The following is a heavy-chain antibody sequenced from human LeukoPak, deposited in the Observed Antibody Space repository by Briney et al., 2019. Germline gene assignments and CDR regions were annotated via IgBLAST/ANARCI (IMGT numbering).Heavy chain of an antibody. CDR3: ARGAAAGTVANYYYYYYMDV. D-gene: IGHD6-13*01. CDR2: IIPIFGTA. Sequence: SVKVSCKASGGTFSSYAISWVRQAPGQGLEWMGGIIPIFGTANYAQKFQGRVTITADESTSTAYMELGSLRSEDTAVYYCARGAAAGTVANYYYYYYMDVWGKGTTVTVSS. CDR1: GGTFSSYA. V-gene: IGHV1-69*13. J-gene: IGHJ6*03.